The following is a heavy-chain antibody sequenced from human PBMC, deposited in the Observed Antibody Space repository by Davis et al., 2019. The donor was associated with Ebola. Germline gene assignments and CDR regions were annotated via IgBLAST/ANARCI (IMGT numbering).Heavy chain of an antibody. J-gene: IGHJ3*02. CDR3: ANWNYGAFHI. CDR1: GFTFSSYA. V-gene: IGHV3-23*01. CDR2: ISGSGGTT. D-gene: IGHD1-7*01. Sequence: PGGSLRLSCAASGFTFSSYAMSWVRQAPGKGLEWASSISGSGGTTYYADSVKGRFTISRDNSKNTLYLQMNSLRAEDTAVYYCANWNYGAFHIWGQGTMVTVSS.